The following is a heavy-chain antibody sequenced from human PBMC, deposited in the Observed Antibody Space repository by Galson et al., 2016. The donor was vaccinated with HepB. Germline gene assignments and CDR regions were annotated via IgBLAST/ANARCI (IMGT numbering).Heavy chain of an antibody. CDR2: IYAGGTP. J-gene: IGHJ4*02. CDR3: STAVASGYFGAGALLGFDS. D-gene: IGHD3-10*01. CDR1: EFTVSNKY. Sequence: SLRLSCAASEFTVSNKYMAWVRQAPGKGLGWLSVIYAGGTPYYSDSARGRFIISRDSSTNTLHLHMKNLRVEDTAIYYCSTAVASGYFGAGALLGFDSWGQGTLVIVSS. V-gene: IGHV3-53*01.